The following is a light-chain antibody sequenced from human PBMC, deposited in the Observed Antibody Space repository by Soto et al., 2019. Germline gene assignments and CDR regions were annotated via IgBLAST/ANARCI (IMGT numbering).Light chain of an antibody. CDR2: EVS. J-gene: IGKJ5*01. CDR1: QSLLHITGETF. Sequence: DVVMTQTPLSLSVAPGQPASISCKSSQSLLHITGETFLFWYLQKPDQSPQLLIYEVSTRVSGVPDRFSGSGSGTDFTLEISRVETDDVGIYYCMQSTQLPPTFGQGTRLRIE. V-gene: IGKV2D-29*02. CDR3: MQSTQLPPT.